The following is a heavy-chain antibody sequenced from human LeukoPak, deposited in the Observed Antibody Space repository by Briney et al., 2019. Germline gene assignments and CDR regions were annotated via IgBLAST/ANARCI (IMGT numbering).Heavy chain of an antibody. CDR1: GFTFDDYA. D-gene: IGHD3-3*01. Sequence: PGGSLRLSCAASGFTFDDYAMHWVRQAPGKGLEWVSGISWNSGSIGYADSVKGRFTISRDNAKNSLYLQMNSLRAEDTALYYCAKDIHEGFWSGYDAFDIWGQGTMVTVSS. CDR3: AKDIHEGFWSGYDAFDI. CDR2: ISWNSGSI. V-gene: IGHV3-9*01. J-gene: IGHJ3*02.